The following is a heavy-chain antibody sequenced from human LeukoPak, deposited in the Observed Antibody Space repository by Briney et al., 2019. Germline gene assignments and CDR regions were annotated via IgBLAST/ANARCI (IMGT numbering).Heavy chain of an antibody. CDR1: GGSFSGYY. CDR2: INHSGST. Sequence: PSETLSLTCAVYGGSFSGYYWSWIRLPPGKGLEWIGEINHSGSTNYSPSLKSRVTISVDTSKNQFSLKLSSVTAADTAVYYCARKTSYDSSGYEYFDYWGQGTLVTVSS. CDR3: ARKTSYDSSGYEYFDY. V-gene: IGHV4-34*01. J-gene: IGHJ4*02. D-gene: IGHD3-22*01.